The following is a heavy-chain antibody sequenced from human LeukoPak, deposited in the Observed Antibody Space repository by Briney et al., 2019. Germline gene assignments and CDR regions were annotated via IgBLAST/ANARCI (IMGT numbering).Heavy chain of an antibody. V-gene: IGHV4-4*07. Sequence: SETLSLTCTVSRGSISNFYWTWIRQPAGKGLEWIGHIFTSGSTKYNPSLKSRVTMSIDMSKNQFSLKLSSVTAADTAVYYCTRGRYCSGDSCYFDYWGQGTLVTVSS. D-gene: IGHD2-15*01. J-gene: IGHJ4*02. CDR1: RGSISNFY. CDR2: IFTSGST. CDR3: TRGRYCSGDSCYFDY.